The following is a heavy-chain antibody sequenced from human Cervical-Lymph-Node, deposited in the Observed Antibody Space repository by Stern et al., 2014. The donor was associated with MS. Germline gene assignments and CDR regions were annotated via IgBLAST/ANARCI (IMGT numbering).Heavy chain of an antibody. Sequence: VQLVESGGGLVKPGGSLRLSCAASGFTFSNAWMSWVRQAPGKGLEWVGRIKSKTDGGTTDYAAKVKGRFTISRDDSKNTLYLQMNSLKTEEKDVYYCTTDYVWGSYRPTPLDYWGQGTLVTVSS. CDR3: TTDYVWGSYRPTPLDY. CDR2: IKSKTDGGTT. V-gene: IGHV3-15*01. J-gene: IGHJ4*02. D-gene: IGHD3-16*02. CDR1: GFTFSNAW.